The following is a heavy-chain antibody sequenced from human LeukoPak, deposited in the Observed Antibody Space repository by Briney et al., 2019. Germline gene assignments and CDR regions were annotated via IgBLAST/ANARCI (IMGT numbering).Heavy chain of an antibody. CDR3: TRDQTPYY. Sequence: GGSLRLSCAASGFTVSSNYMSWVRQAPGKGLEWVGFIASETYGRTAEYAASVKGRFTISRDDSKSIAYLQMNSLKTEDTAVYYCTRDQTPYYWGQGTLVTVSS. CDR1: GFTVSSNY. CDR2: IASETYGRTA. J-gene: IGHJ4*02. V-gene: IGHV3-49*04.